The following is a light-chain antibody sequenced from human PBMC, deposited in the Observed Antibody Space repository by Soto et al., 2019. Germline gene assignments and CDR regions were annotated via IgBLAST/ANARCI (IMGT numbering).Light chain of an antibody. CDR2: NVR. V-gene: IGLV2-14*01. J-gene: IGLJ2*01. CDR3: SSYTNGGTVV. CDR1: SSDVGGYDN. Sequence: QSALTQPASVSGSPGQSITISCTGTSSDVGGYDNVSWYQQYAGKAPKLTIYNVRNRPSGVSNRVSASKSGNTASLTISGLEPEVEADYFRSSYTNGGTVVFGAGTK.